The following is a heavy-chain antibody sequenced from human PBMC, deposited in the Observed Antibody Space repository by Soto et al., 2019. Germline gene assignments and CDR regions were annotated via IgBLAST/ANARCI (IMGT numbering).Heavy chain of an antibody. CDR3: ARRGYSYGYGFDH. CDR1: GYSFTSYW. CDR2: IYLGDSDT. D-gene: IGHD5-18*01. Sequence: GESLKISCKCSGYSFTSYWIGLVRQMPGKGLEWMGIIYLGDSDTRYSPSFQGQVTISADKSISTAYLQWSSLKASDTAMYYCARRGYSYGYGFDHWGQGTLVTVSS. J-gene: IGHJ4*02. V-gene: IGHV5-51*01.